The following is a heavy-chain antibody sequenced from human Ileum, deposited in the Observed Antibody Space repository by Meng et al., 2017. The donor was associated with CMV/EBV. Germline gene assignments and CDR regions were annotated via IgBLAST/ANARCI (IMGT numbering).Heavy chain of an antibody. CDR3: ARGVPDSIGQYLLDY. J-gene: IGHJ4*02. Sequence: SGYTFTGYYTHWVRQAPGQGLEWMGRINPNSGRTNFAQKFQGRVTMTGDTSISTAYMELSSLTSDDTAVYFCARGVPDSIGQYLLDYWGQGTLVTVSS. CDR1: GYTFTGYY. V-gene: IGHV1-2*06. CDR2: INPNSGRT. D-gene: IGHD6-19*01.